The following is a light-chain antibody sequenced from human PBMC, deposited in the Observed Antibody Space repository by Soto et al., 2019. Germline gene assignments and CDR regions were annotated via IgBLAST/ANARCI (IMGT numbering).Light chain of an antibody. CDR1: QSVSRY. CDR2: DAF. Sequence: ESALTESPVTLSVCPGERATLSCRASQSVSRYLASYQQKPDQAPRLLIYDAFNRATGIPARFSGSGSGTDFTLTISSLEPEDFVVYYCRQRSNWPITFGQGTRLEIK. V-gene: IGKV3-11*01. CDR3: RQRSNWPIT. J-gene: IGKJ5*01.